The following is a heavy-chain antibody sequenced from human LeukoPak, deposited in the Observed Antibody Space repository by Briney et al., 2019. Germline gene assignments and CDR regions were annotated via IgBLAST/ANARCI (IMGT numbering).Heavy chain of an antibody. V-gene: IGHV3-73*01. Sequence: GGSLRLSCSASGFTFSNSAMYWVRQASGKGLEWVGRIRSKANSYATSYAASVKGRFTISRDDSKNTAYLQMNSLKTEDTAVYYCTSYDYGDYSGAFDLWGQGTMVTVSS. CDR2: IRSKANSYAT. J-gene: IGHJ3*01. CDR1: GFTFSNSA. CDR3: TSYDYGDYSGAFDL. D-gene: IGHD4-17*01.